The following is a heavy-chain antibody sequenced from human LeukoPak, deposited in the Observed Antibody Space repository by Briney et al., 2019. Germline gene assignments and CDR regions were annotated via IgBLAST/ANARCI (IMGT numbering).Heavy chain of an antibody. CDR2: MNPNSGNT. J-gene: IGHJ6*03. CDR1: GYTFTSYD. D-gene: IGHD2-2*01. V-gene: IGHV1-8*01. Sequence: ASVKVSCKASGYTFTSYDINWVRQATGQGLEWMGWMNPNSGNTGYAQKFQGRVTMTRNTSISTAYMELSSLRSEDTAVYYCARGGCSSTSCSDYYYYYMDVWGKGTTVTISS. CDR3: ARGGCSSTSCSDYYYYYMDV.